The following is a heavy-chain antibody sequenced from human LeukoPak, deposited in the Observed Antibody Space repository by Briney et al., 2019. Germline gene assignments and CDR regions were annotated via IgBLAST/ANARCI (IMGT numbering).Heavy chain of an antibody. CDR3: AKDRRGGLYSTAQTLDY. Sequence: GGSLRLSCAASGFTLNTYGMPWVRQAPGKGLEWMAFISDDGSKKYFADSVKGRFTMSRDNFKNTLYLQLNNLRPEDTAIYYCAKDRRGGLYSTAQTLDYWGQGALVTVSS. CDR1: GFTLNTYG. CDR2: ISDDGSKK. V-gene: IGHV3-30*02. J-gene: IGHJ4*02. D-gene: IGHD4-11*01.